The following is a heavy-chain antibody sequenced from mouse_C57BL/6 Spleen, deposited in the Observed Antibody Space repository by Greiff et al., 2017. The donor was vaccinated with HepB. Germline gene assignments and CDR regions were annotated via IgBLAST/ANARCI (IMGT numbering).Heavy chain of an antibody. CDR1: GYTFTSYW. Sequence: QVQLQQPGAELVMPGASVKLSCKASGYTFTSYWMHWVKQRPGQGLEWIGEIDPSDSYTNYNQKFKGKSTLTVDKSSSTAYMQLSSLTSEDSAVYYCARTVVSTGDYFDYWGQGTTLTVSS. CDR2: IDPSDSYT. J-gene: IGHJ2*01. V-gene: IGHV1-69*01. D-gene: IGHD1-1*01. CDR3: ARTVVSTGDYFDY.